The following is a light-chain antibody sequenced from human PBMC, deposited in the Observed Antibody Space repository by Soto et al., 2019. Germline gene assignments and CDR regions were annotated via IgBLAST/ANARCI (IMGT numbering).Light chain of an antibody. CDR1: QSISNN. CDR3: QHQSNWPRT. Sequence: EIVMTQSPVTLSVCPGERATLSCRASQSISNNLAWYQQKPGQAPRLLIHGTSTRATGIPARFSGSGSGTEFTLTISSLQSEDFATYYCQHQSNWPRTFGQGTKVDIK. CDR2: GTS. J-gene: IGKJ1*01. V-gene: IGKV3-15*01.